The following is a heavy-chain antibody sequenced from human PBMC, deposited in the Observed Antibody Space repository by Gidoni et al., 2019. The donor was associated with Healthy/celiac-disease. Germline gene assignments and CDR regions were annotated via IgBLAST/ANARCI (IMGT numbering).Heavy chain of an antibody. Sequence: EVRLLESGGGLVQPGGSLRLSCAASGFTFSSYALSWVRQAPGKGLAWVSAISGSGGSTYYADSVKGRFTISRDNSKNTLYLQMNSLRAEDTAVYYCAKDLATVTTSDFDYWGQGTLVTVSS. D-gene: IGHD4-17*01. J-gene: IGHJ4*02. CDR3: AKDLATVTTSDFDY. V-gene: IGHV3-23*01. CDR2: ISGSGGST. CDR1: GFTFSSYA.